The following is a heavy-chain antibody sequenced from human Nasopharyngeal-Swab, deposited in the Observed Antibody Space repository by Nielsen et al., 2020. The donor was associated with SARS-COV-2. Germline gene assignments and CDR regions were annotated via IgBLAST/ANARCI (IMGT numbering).Heavy chain of an antibody. V-gene: IGHV3-30-3*01. Sequence: GESLKISCAASGFTFTSYDIHWVRQAPGKGLEWVAVISYDGSTKYYADSVKGRFTVSRDNSKNTLYLQMNILRAEDTAVYYCARGIIAAAEDWGQGTLVTVSS. D-gene: IGHD6-13*01. CDR2: ISYDGSTK. CDR1: GFTFTSYD. J-gene: IGHJ4*02. CDR3: ARGIIAAAED.